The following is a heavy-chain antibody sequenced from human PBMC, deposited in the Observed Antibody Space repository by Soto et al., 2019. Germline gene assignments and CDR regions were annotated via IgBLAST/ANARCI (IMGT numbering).Heavy chain of an antibody. Sequence: EVQLLESGGDLVQPGGSLRLSCAASGFTFSSYAMSWVRQAPGKGLEWVSAISRSGGSTYYVDSVKGRFTISRDSSKHTLYLQVKSLRAEDTAFYYCATGGGSGPFDYWVQGTLVTVSS. V-gene: IGHV3-23*01. CDR1: GFTFSSYA. CDR3: ATGGGSGPFDY. CDR2: ISRSGGST. D-gene: IGHD6-19*01. J-gene: IGHJ4*02.